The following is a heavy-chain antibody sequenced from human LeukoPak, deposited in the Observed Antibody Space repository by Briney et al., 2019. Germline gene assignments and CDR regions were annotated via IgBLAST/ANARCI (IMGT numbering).Heavy chain of an antibody. D-gene: IGHD4-23*01. V-gene: IGHV1-2*02. CDR1: GYTFTGYY. CDR2: INPNSGGT. CDR3: ARTATVVTSVSHFGY. Sequence: GASVKVSCKASGYTFTGYYMHWVRQAPGQGLEWMGWINPNSGGTNYAQKFQGRATMTRDTSISTAYMELSRLRSDDTAVYYCARTATVVTSVSHFGYWGQGTLVTVSS. J-gene: IGHJ4*02.